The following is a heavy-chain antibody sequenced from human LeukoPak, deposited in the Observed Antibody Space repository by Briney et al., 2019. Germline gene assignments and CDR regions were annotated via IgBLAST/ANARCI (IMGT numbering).Heavy chain of an antibody. J-gene: IGHJ2*01. Sequence: GASVKVSCKASGYTFTTNGISWVRQAPGQGLEWMGYIHPNSGATNYAQKFQGRVTMTRDTPISTASMELSGLKPDDTAVYYCARDSCGGGGCHYWYFDLWGRGTLVTVSS. CDR3: ARDSCGGGGCHYWYFDL. V-gene: IGHV1-2*02. CDR1: GYTFTTNG. CDR2: IHPNSGAT. D-gene: IGHD6-19*01.